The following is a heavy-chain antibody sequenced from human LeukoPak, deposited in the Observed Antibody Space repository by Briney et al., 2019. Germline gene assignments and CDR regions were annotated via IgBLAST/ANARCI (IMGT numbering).Heavy chain of an antibody. CDR3: ARDSAKLGYFDY. Sequence: SETPSLTCTVSGYSISSGYYWGWIRQPPGKGLEWIGSIYHSESTYYNPSLKSRVTISVDTSKNQFSLKLSSVTAADTAVYYCARDSAKLGYFDYWGQGTLVTVSS. CDR2: IYHSEST. J-gene: IGHJ4*02. CDR1: GYSISSGYY. D-gene: IGHD3-16*01. V-gene: IGHV4-38-2*02.